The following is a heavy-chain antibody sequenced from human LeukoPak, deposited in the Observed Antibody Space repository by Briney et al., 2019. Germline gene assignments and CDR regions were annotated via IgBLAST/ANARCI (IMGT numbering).Heavy chain of an antibody. CDR3: STDPRLLIY. J-gene: IGHJ4*01. Sequence: GSLRLSCAASGFTFSSYEMNWVRQAPGKGLEWVSYISSSGSTIYYADSVEGRFTISRDNAKNSLYLQMNSLRPEDTALYYCSTDPRLLIYWGHGTLVTVSS. CDR1: GFTFSSYE. D-gene: IGHD2-8*01. V-gene: IGHV3-48*03. CDR2: ISSSGSTI.